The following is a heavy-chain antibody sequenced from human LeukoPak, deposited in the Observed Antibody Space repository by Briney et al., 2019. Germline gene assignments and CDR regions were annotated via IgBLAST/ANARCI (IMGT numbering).Heavy chain of an antibody. D-gene: IGHD5-12*01. CDR2: IYSGGST. CDR3: ARVGGGYDFGY. CDR1: GFTVSSNY. J-gene: IGHJ4*02. Sequence: GGSLRLSCAASGFTVSSNYMSRVRQAPGKGLEWVSVIYSGGSTYYADSVKGRFTVSRDNSKNTLYLQMNSLRAEDTAVYYCARVGGGYDFGYWGQGTLVTVSS. V-gene: IGHV3-53*01.